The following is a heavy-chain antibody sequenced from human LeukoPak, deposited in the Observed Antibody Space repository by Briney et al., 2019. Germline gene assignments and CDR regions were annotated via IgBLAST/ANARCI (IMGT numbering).Heavy chain of an antibody. V-gene: IGHV1-2*02. CDR3: ARAFYYDSSGYYYFDY. CDR1: GYTFTGYY. CDR2: IDPNSGGT. J-gene: IGHJ4*02. Sequence: GASVKVSCKASGYTFTGYYMHWVRQAPGQGLEWMGWIDPNSGGTNYAQKFQGKVTMTRDTSISTAYMELSGLRSDDTAVYYCARAFYYDSSGYYYFDYWGQGTLVTVSS. D-gene: IGHD3-22*01.